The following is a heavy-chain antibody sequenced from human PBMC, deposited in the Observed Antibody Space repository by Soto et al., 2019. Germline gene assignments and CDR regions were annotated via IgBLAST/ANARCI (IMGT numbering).Heavy chain of an antibody. Sequence: GAPGKGSCKASGFTFSRYGIHLGGQAPGQGLEWMGWISAYNGNTNYAQKLQGRVTMTTDTSTSTAYMELRSLRSDDMAVYYCARESSSNCHDYWGQGTLVTVSS. CDR1: GFTFSRYG. V-gene: IGHV1-18*03. D-gene: IGHD6-13*01. J-gene: IGHJ4*02. CDR2: ISAYNGNT. CDR3: ARESSSNCHDY.